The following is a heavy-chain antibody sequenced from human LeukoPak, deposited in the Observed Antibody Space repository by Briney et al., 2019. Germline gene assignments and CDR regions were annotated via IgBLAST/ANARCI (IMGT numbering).Heavy chain of an antibody. CDR2: IYHSGST. D-gene: IGHD1-1*01. V-gene: IGHV4-38-2*01. CDR1: GYSISSGYY. J-gene: IGHJ4*02. Sequence: PSETLSLTCAVSGYSISSGYYWGWIRQPPGKGLEWIGSIYHSGSTYYNPSLKSRVTISVDTSKNQFSLKLSSVTAADTAVYYCARGLPSTATFDYWGQGNLVTVSS. CDR3: ARGLPSTATFDY.